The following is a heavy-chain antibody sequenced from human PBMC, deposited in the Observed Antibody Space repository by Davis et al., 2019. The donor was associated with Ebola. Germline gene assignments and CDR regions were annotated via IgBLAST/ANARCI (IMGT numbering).Heavy chain of an antibody. CDR2: IIPILGIA. Sequence: SVKVSCKASGYTFTGYYMHWVRQAPGQGLEWMGRIIPILGIANYAQKFQGRVTITADKSTSTAYMELSSLRSEDTAVYYCAIYYDSSGYYSVFDYWGQGTLVTVSS. CDR1: GYTFTGYY. CDR3: AIYYDSSGYYSVFDY. D-gene: IGHD3-22*01. J-gene: IGHJ4*02. V-gene: IGHV1-69*02.